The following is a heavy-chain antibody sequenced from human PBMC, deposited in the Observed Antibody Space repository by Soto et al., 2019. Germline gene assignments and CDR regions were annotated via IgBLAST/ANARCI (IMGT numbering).Heavy chain of an antibody. D-gene: IGHD2-2*01. J-gene: IGHJ4*02. CDR3: AHLSDCGSTSCQLIAARPFNY. CDR2: IFWNYDK. Sequence: QVTLRESGPTLVKPTQTLTMTCTFSGFSLSTSTVGVGWLRQPPGKALEWLPLIFWNYDKRYSPSLKSRLTIIKDSSKNQVVTTMTNMDPADTGTDYFAHLSDCGSTSCQLIAARPFNYWGQGTPVTVSS. V-gene: IGHV2-5*01. CDR1: GFSLSTSTVG.